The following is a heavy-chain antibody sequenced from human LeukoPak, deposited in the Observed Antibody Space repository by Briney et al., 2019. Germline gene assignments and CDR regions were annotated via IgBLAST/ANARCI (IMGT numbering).Heavy chain of an antibody. J-gene: IGHJ4*02. CDR3: ARGGGILRYFDWSHFDY. CDR1: GGTFSSYA. D-gene: IGHD3-9*01. V-gene: IGHV1-69*06. Sequence: ASVKLSCKASGGTFSSYAISWVRQAPGQGLEWMGGIIPIFGTANYAQKFQGRVTITADKSTSTAYMELSSLRSEDTAVYYCARGGGILRYFDWSHFDYWGQGTLVTVSS. CDR2: IIPIFGTA.